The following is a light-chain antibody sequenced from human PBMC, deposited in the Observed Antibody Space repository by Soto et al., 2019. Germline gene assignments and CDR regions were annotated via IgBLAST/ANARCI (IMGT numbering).Light chain of an antibody. CDR3: QQRADWPPT. V-gene: IGKV3-11*01. CDR2: DAS. Sequence: EIVLTQSPATLSLSPGEKATLSCKVNQSISNSLGWYQQRRGQPPRLLIFDASNTATGIPARFSGSGSGTDFTLTISSLEAEDFAVYFCQQRADWPPTFGQGTRVEVK. J-gene: IGKJ1*01. CDR1: QSISNS.